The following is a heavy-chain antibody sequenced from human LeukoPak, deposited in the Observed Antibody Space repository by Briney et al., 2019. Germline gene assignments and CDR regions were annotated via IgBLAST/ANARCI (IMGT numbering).Heavy chain of an antibody. CDR2: ISSSSSTI. D-gene: IGHD3-3*02. V-gene: IGHV3-48*01. J-gene: IGHJ4*02. CDR3: ARGVRGIRADY. Sequence: GGSLRLSCAASGFTFSSYSMNWVRQAPGKGLEWVSYISSSSSTIYYADSVKGRFTISRDNAKNSLYLQMNSLRVEDTAVYYCARGVRGIRADYWGQGTLVTVSS. CDR1: GFTFSSYS.